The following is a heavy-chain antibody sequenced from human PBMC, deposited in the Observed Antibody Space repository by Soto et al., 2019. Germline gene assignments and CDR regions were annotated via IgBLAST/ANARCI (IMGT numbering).Heavy chain of an antibody. V-gene: IGHV1-69*01. CDR3: ASRYCSGGSCYRDPYHYGMDV. CDR2: IIPIFGTA. CDR1: GGTFSSYA. D-gene: IGHD2-15*01. Sequence: QVQLVQSGAGVKKPGSSVKVSCKASGGTFSSYAISWVRQAPGQGLEWMGGIIPIFGTANYAQKFQGRVTITADESTSTADMEMSSLRSEDTAVYYCASRYCSGGSCYRDPYHYGMDVWGQGTTVTVSS. J-gene: IGHJ6*02.